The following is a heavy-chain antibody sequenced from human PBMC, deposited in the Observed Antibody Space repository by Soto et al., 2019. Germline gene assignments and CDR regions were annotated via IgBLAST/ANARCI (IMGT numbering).Heavy chain of an antibody. Sequence: QVQLQESGPGLVKPSGTLSLTCAVSGGSISTSNWWSWVRQPPGKGLEWIGEVYRTGSTNYNPSLESRLTISVDKSKNQCSLKLTSVTAADTAVYYCARARATIAAAAIFDCWGHGTLVTVSS. V-gene: IGHV4-4*02. D-gene: IGHD6-13*01. J-gene: IGHJ4*01. CDR1: GGSISTSNW. CDR3: ARARATIAAAAIFDC. CDR2: VYRTGST.